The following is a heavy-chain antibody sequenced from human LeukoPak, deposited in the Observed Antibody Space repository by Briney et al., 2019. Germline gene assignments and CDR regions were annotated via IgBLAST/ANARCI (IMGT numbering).Heavy chain of an antibody. J-gene: IGHJ5*02. Sequence: PSETLSLTCTVSGGSISSSSYYWGWIRQPPGKGLEWIGSIYYSGSTYYNPSLKSRVTISVDTSKNQFSLKLSSVTAADTAVYYCARTAHPYSSSHWFDPWGQGTLVTVSS. CDR2: IYYSGST. CDR1: GGSISSSSYY. V-gene: IGHV4-39*07. D-gene: IGHD6-6*01. CDR3: ARTAHPYSSSHWFDP.